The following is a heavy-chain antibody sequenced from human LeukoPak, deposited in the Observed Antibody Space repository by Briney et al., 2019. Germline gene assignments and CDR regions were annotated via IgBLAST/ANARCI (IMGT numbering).Heavy chain of an antibody. Sequence: GESLKISCKGSGYSFTTYWIGWVRQMPGKGLEWMGIIYPGDSDTRYSPSFQGRVTISADKSISTAYLQWTSLKASDTAMYYCARPAVNSGYWRQYYFDYWGQGTLVTVSS. CDR2: IYPGDSDT. CDR3: ARPAVNSGYWRQYYFDY. CDR1: GYSFTTYW. D-gene: IGHD3-22*01. V-gene: IGHV5-51*01. J-gene: IGHJ4*02.